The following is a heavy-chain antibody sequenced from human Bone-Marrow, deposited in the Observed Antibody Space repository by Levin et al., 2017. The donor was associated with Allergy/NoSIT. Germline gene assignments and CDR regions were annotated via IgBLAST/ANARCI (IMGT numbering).Heavy chain of an antibody. V-gene: IGHV4-59*01. CDR3: AKGTISTWFRFDS. CDR1: GGSMSSYH. CDR2: ISYSGST. Sequence: SSETLSLTCTVSGGSMSSYHWSWIRQPPGKGLEYIGYISYSGSTNYIPSLKSRVTMSLDTSKNQLSLQLNSVIAADTAVYYCAKGTISTWFRFDSWGQGTQVTVSS. J-gene: IGHJ4*02. D-gene: IGHD2-2*01.